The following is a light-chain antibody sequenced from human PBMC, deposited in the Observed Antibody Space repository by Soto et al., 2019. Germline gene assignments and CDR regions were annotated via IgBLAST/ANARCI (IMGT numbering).Light chain of an antibody. V-gene: IGLV1-40*01. CDR2: GNI. Sequence: QSVLTQPPSVSGAPGQRVTISCTGSSSNIGAGYDVHWYQQLPGTAPKLLIYGNINRPSGVPDRFSGSKSGTSASLAITGLQAEDEVDYFSQPYDSSLSDSRVFGGGTKLTVL. CDR1: SSNIGAGYD. CDR3: QPYDSSLSDSRV. J-gene: IGLJ2*01.